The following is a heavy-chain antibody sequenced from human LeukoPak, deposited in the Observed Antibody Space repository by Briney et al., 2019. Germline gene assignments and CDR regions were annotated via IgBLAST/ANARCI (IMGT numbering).Heavy chain of an antibody. J-gene: IGHJ4*02. CDR3: ARNRESGFDY. V-gene: IGHV3-66*01. CDR1: GFTVSSNY. Sequence: GGSPRLSCAASGFTVSSNYMSWVRQAPGKGLEWVSAIYTGGSTYYAGSVKGRFTISRDNSKNTLYLQMNSLRAEDTAVYYCARNRESGFDYWGQGTLVTVSS. CDR2: IYTGGST. D-gene: IGHD1-14*01.